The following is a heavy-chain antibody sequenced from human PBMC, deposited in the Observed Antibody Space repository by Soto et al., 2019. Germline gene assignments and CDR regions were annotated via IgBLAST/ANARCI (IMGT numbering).Heavy chain of an antibody. J-gene: IGHJ4*02. Sequence: GASVKVSCKVSGYTLTELSMHWVRQAPGKGLEWMGGFDPEDGETIYAQKFQGRVTMTEDTSTDTAYMELSSLRSEDTAVYYCATVYYDSSGYYGSDYFDYWGQGTLVTVSS. CDR1: GYTLTELS. V-gene: IGHV1-24*01. CDR2: FDPEDGET. D-gene: IGHD3-22*01. CDR3: ATVYYDSSGYYGSDYFDY.